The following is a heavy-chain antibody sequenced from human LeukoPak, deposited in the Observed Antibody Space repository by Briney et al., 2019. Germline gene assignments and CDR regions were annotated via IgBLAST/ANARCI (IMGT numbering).Heavy chain of an antibody. Sequence: SETLSLTCTVSGGSISSYYWSWIRQPPGKGLEWIGYIYYSGSTNYNPSLKSRVTISVDTSKNQFSLKLSSVTAADTAVYYCARATVVTFDYWGQGTLVTVSS. CDR2: IYYSGST. V-gene: IGHV4-59*01. CDR3: ARATVVTFDY. J-gene: IGHJ4*02. CDR1: GGSISSYY. D-gene: IGHD4-23*01.